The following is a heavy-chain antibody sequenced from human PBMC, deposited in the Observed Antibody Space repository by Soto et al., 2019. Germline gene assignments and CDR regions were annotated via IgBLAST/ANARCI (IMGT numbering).Heavy chain of an antibody. CDR1: GFTFSSYA. Sequence: EVQLSGSGGGLVQPGGSLRLSCAASGFTFSSYAMSWVRQAPGKGLEWVSAISGSSTSTYYADSVKGRFTISRDNSKNTLYLQMNSRRAWDTAVYYCAKDPSSGFAMENYFDYWGQGTLVTVSS. CDR3: AKDPSSGFAMENYFDY. D-gene: IGHD3-10*01. J-gene: IGHJ4*02. V-gene: IGHV3-23*01. CDR2: ISGSSTST.